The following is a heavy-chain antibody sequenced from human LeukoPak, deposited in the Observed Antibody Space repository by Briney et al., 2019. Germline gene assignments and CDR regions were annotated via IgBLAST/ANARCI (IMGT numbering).Heavy chain of an antibody. V-gene: IGHV4-30-2*01. CDR3: AREGGGDPDY. J-gene: IGHJ4*02. D-gene: IGHD3-16*02. CDR1: GGPISRGGYS. CDR2: IYHSGST. Sequence: SEPLSLTCAVSGGPISRGGYSWSWIRQPPGKGLEWIGYIYHSGSTYYNPSLKSRVTITVDRSKNQFSLKLSSVTAADTAVYYCAREGGGDPDYWGQGTLVTVSS.